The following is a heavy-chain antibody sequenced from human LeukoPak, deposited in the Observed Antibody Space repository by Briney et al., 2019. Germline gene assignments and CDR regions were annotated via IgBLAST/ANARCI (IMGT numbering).Heavy chain of an antibody. Sequence: SETLSLTCAVSGGSISRSNWWSWVRQPPGKGVEGIGEIFHSGSTNYKPSLNTLVTISLDKSKNQFSLKLSSVTAADTAVYYCVRKKTGEPFFDYWGQGTLVTVSS. CDR2: IFHSGST. CDR3: VRKKTGEPFFDY. V-gene: IGHV4-4*02. CDR1: GGSISRSNW. J-gene: IGHJ4*02. D-gene: IGHD7-27*01.